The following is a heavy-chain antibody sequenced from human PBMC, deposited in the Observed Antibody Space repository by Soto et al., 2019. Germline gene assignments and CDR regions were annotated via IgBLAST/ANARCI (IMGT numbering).Heavy chain of an antibody. V-gene: IGHV3-23*01. Sequence: GGSLRLSCAASGITFSNHALSWVRQAPGKGLEWVSGISGSGANTHYADSVKGRFTISRDNSKNTLSLQMNSLSPDDTALYYCVRDHNWAFDYWAPGTLVTVSS. CDR1: GITFSNHA. CDR2: ISGSGANT. D-gene: IGHD1-20*01. J-gene: IGHJ4*02. CDR3: VRDHNWAFDY.